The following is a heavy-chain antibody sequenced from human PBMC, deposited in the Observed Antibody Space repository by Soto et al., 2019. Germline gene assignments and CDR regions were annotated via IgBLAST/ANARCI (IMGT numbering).Heavy chain of an antibody. CDR2: IYYSGST. J-gene: IGHJ6*02. CDR1: GGSISSSSYY. CDR3: ARRPWGIAAAHGMDV. Sequence: QLQLQESGPGLVKPSETLSLTCTVSGGSISSSSYYWGWIRQPPGKGLEWIGSIYYSGSTYYNPSLKSRVTISVDTSKNQFALKLSSVTGADTAVYYCARRPWGIAAAHGMDVWGQGTTVTVSS. D-gene: IGHD6-13*01. V-gene: IGHV4-39*01.